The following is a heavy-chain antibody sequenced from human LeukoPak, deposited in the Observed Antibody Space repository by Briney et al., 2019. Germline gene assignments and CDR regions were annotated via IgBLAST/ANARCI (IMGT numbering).Heavy chain of an antibody. Sequence: PSETLSLTCAVYGGSFSGYYWSWIRQPPGKGLEWIGYIYYSGSTNYNPSLKSRVTISVDTSKNQFSLKLSSVTAADTAVYYCARVYYDSSGYLLFDYWGQGTLVTVSS. V-gene: IGHV4-59*08. CDR3: ARVYYDSSGYLLFDY. J-gene: IGHJ4*02. CDR2: IYYSGST. D-gene: IGHD3-22*01. CDR1: GGSFSGYY.